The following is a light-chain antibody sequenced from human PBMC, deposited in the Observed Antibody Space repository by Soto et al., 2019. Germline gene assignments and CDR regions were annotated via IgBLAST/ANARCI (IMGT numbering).Light chain of an antibody. V-gene: IGLV2-14*03. CDR3: SSYTTSTPYV. Sequence: QSALTQPASVSGSPGQSITISCTGTSSDVGAYNHVSWYQHHPGKAPKLMIYDVSNRPSGVSNRFSGSKSGNTASLTISGLRVEEEADYYCSSYTTSTPYVFGTGTKRTVL. J-gene: IGLJ1*01. CDR1: SSDVGAYNH. CDR2: DVS.